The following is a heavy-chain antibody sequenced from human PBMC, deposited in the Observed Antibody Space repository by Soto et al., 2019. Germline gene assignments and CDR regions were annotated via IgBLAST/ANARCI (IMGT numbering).Heavy chain of an antibody. CDR1: GGSISSGDYS. V-gene: IGHV4-30-2*01. CDR3: ARGPYCSSSSCYTR. CDR2: MFHSGNT. Sequence: SETLSLTCAVSGGSISSGDYSWSWIRQPPGKGLEWIASMFHSGNTNYNSSLKSRVTMSVDRSKNQFSLKLSSVTAADTAVYYCARGPYCSSSSCYTRWGQGTLVTSPQ. D-gene: IGHD2-2*01. J-gene: IGHJ4*02.